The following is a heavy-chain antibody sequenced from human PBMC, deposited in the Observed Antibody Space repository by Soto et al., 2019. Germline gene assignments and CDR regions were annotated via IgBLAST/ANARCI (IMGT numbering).Heavy chain of an antibody. D-gene: IGHD3-3*01. CDR2: ITYDGTNI. CDR1: GFTFSDFS. V-gene: IGHV3-30-3*01. J-gene: IGHJ4*02. Sequence: GGSLRLSCAASGFTFSDFSFHWVRHCPGKGLEWVAVITYDGTNIHYADSVRGRFTISRDNSKDTLYLQMNSLRAEDTAVYYCAKDSPSDYDFWSGPSFDYWGQGVLVTVSS. CDR3: AKDSPSDYDFWSGPSFDY.